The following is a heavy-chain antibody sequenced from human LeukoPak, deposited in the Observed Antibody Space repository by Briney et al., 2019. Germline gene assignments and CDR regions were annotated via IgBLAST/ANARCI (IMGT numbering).Heavy chain of an antibody. CDR1: GYTFTSYD. CDR2: ISAYNGNT. Sequence: GASVKVSCKASGYTFTSYDISWVRQAPGQGLEWMGWISAYNGNTNYAQKLQGRVTMTTDTSTSTAYMELRSLRSDDTAVYYCARSGYCSSTSCYGLGRYYYYMDVWGKGTTVTVSS. J-gene: IGHJ6*03. D-gene: IGHD2-2*01. CDR3: ARSGYCSSTSCYGLGRYYYYMDV. V-gene: IGHV1-18*01.